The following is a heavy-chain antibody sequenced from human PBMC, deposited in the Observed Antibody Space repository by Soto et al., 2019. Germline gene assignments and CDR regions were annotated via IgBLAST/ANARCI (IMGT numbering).Heavy chain of an antibody. CDR3: ARENEPPADAYNFAF. J-gene: IGHJ6*04. D-gene: IGHD3-3*01. CDR1: GDSISRNYY. Sequence: QLQLRESGPGLVKPSATLSLTCTVSGDSISRNYYWGWFRQPPGKGLEWIGSIKYRGNTAHKPSLKSRLTIAVDTAKNQFSLMLSSVTAADTSVYYCARENEPPADAYNFAFWGKGISVTVSS. CDR2: IKYRGNT. V-gene: IGHV4-39*02.